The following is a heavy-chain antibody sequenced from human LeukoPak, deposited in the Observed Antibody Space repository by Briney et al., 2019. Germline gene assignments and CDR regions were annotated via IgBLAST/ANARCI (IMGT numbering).Heavy chain of an antibody. V-gene: IGHV4-4*07. CDR1: GGSIGSYY. J-gene: IGHJ4*02. D-gene: IGHD1-26*01. CDR2: SYTTGST. Sequence: SETLSLTCTVSGGSIGSYYWSWNRQPAGKGLEWIGRSYTTGSTNYNPSLKSRVTMSLDTSKNQLSLNLSSVTAADTAVYYCARSGGSGFQLDSWGQGTLVTVSS. CDR3: ARSGGSGFQLDS.